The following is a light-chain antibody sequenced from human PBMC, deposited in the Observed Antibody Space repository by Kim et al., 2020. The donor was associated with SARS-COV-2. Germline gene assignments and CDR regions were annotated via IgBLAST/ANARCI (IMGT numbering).Light chain of an antibody. V-gene: IGKV3-15*01. CDR3: QQYNHWPRT. CDR1: QSVNRN. CDR2: AAS. J-gene: IGKJ1*01. Sequence: VMTQSPGTLSVSPGEGAALSCRASQSVNRNLAWYQQKPGQAPRLLIYAASTRATGIPARFSGSGSGTEFTLTISSVQSEDLAIYYCQQYNHWPRTFGQGTKVEI.